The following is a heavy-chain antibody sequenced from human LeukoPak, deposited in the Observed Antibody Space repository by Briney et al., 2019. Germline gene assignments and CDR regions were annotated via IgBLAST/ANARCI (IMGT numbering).Heavy chain of an antibody. J-gene: IGHJ4*02. D-gene: IGHD4-17*01. CDR2: INHSGST. CDR3: AGAVTVTKPFAY. CDR1: GGSFSGYY. Sequence: SETLSLTCAVYGGSFSGYYWSWIRQPPGKGLEWIGEINHSGSTNYNPSLKSRVPISVDTSKNQFSLKLSSVTAADTAVYYCAGAVTVTKPFAYWGQGTLVTVSS. V-gene: IGHV4-34*01.